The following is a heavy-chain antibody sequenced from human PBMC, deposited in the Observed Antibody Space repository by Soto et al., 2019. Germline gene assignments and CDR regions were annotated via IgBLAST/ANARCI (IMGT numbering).Heavy chain of an antibody. J-gene: IGHJ4*02. Sequence: SETLSLTCAVSGDSITSANWWSWVRQSPRKGLEWLGEIYHNGSTNYNPSLKSRVAISVDKAKNQFSLKLTSVTAADTAVYYCARGRSFRLVGVPLDSWGQGTLVTVS. V-gene: IGHV4-4*02. CDR2: IYHNGST. D-gene: IGHD3-16*02. CDR1: GDSITSANW. CDR3: ARGRSFRLVGVPLDS.